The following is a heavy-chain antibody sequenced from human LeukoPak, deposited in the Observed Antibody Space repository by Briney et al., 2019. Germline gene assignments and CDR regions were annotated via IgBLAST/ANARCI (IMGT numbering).Heavy chain of an antibody. Sequence: PSETLSFTSTVSGVSISSYYWCWIRQPPGEGLWRVGHMYYSGSTNYNPSLKSRVTVSVDTSKNRVSLRLSSVTAADTAVYFCARHDRSGYYPRFDYWGQGTLVTVSS. J-gene: IGHJ4*02. CDR1: GVSISSYY. D-gene: IGHD3-22*01. CDR3: ARHDRSGYYPRFDY. CDR2: MYYSGST. V-gene: IGHV4-59*08.